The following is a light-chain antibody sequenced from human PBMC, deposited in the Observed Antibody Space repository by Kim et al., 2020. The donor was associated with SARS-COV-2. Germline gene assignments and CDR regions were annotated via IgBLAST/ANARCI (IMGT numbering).Light chain of an antibody. CDR3: QVWDSTSDHVV. Sequence: PGKPARVACGGNNIGDKHVHWYQQKPGQTPAVVIQCDSARPSGIPERFSGSNSGNTATLTISRVEAGDEADYYCQVWDSTSDHVVFGGGTQLTVL. V-gene: IGLV3-21*04. CDR2: CDS. J-gene: IGLJ2*01. CDR1: NIGDKH.